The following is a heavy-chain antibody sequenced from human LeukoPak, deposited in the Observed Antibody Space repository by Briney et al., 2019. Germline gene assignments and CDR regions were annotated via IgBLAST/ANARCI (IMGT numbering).Heavy chain of an antibody. V-gene: IGHV3-66*01. CDR1: GFTFSSYT. D-gene: IGHD2-21*02. CDR2: IYSGGSR. Sequence: GGSLRLSCAASGFTFSSYTMDWVRQAPGKGLEWVSVIYSGGSRYYADSVKGRFTISRDNAKNSLYLQMNSLRAEDTAVYYCAREAYCGGDCYGWFDPWGQGTLVTVSS. J-gene: IGHJ5*02. CDR3: AREAYCGGDCYGWFDP.